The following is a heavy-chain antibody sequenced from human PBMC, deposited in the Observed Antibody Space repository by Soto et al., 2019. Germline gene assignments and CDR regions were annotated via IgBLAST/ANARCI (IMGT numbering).Heavy chain of an antibody. J-gene: IGHJ4*02. CDR1: GFTFSSYW. Sequence: GGSLRLSCAASGFTFSSYWMSWVRQAPGKGLEWVANIKQDGSEKYYVDSVKDRFTISRDNAKNSLYLQMNSLRAEDTAVYYCAREGEVDWGLFDYWGQGTLVTVSS. D-gene: IGHD3-9*01. V-gene: IGHV3-7*03. CDR2: IKQDGSEK. CDR3: AREGEVDWGLFDY.